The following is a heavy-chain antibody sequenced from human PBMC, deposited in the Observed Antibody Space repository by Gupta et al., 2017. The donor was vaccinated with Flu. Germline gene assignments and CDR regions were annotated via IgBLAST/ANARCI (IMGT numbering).Heavy chain of an antibody. Sequence: EVQLVESGGGMVQPGGSLSLSCAASGFTFSSYDMHWVRQATGKGLEWVSAIGTAGDTYYPGSVKGRFTISRENAKNSLYLQMNSLRAGDTAVYYCARGSYCSSTSCYPLGWYFDLWGRGTLVTVSS. CDR3: ARGSYCSSTSCYPLGWYFDL. CDR2: IGTAGDT. CDR1: GFTFSSYD. D-gene: IGHD2-2*01. J-gene: IGHJ2*01. V-gene: IGHV3-13*01.